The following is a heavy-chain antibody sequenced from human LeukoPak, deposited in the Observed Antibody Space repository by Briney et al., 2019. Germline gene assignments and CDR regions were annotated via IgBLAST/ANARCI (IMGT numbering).Heavy chain of an antibody. V-gene: IGHV1-69*01. Sequence: SVKVSCKASGRTFSSYAISWVRQAPGQGLEWMGGIIPIFGTANYAQKFQGRVTITADESTSTAYMELSSLRSEDTAVYYCASHLGYCSSTSCYSEYYFDYWGQGTLVTVSS. D-gene: IGHD2-2*01. CDR1: GRTFSSYA. CDR3: ASHLGYCSSTSCYSEYYFDY. J-gene: IGHJ4*02. CDR2: IIPIFGTA.